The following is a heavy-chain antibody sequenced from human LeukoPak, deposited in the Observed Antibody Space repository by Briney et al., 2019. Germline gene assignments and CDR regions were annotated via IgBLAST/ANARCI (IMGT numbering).Heavy chain of an antibody. V-gene: IGHV3-21*01. J-gene: IGHJ5*02. Sequence: GGSLRLSCAASGFTFSSYSMNWVRQAPGKGLEWVSSISSSSSYIYYADSVKGRFTISRDNAKNSLYLQMDSLRAEDTAVYYCARAQPYYYDSSGNWFDPWGQGTLVTVSS. CDR3: ARAQPYYYDSSGNWFDP. CDR2: ISSSSSYI. D-gene: IGHD3-22*01. CDR1: GFTFSSYS.